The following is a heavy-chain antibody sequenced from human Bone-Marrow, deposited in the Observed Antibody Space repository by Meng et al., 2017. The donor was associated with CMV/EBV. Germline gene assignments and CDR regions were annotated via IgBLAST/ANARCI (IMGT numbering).Heavy chain of an antibody. Sequence: GESLKISCAASGFTFSSYSMNWVRQAPGKGLEWVSSISSSSSYIYYADSVKGRFTISRDNAKNSLYLQMNSLRAEDTAVHYCARTVAGTRSAGLDPWGQGTLVTVSS. D-gene: IGHD6-19*01. V-gene: IGHV3-21*01. CDR2: ISSSSSYI. CDR1: GFTFSSYS. CDR3: ARTVAGTRSAGLDP. J-gene: IGHJ5*02.